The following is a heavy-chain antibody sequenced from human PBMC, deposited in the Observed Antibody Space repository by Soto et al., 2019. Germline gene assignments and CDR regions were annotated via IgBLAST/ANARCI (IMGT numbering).Heavy chain of an antibody. CDR2: IDPSDSYT. CDR1: GYSFTSYW. D-gene: IGHD1-26*01. V-gene: IGHV5-10-1*01. Sequence: PGESLKISCKGSGYSFTSYWISWVRQMPGKGLEWMGRIDPSDSYTNYSPSFQGHVTISADKSISTAYLQWSSLKASDTAMYYCARRSGSYYHYYYYGMDVWGQGTTVTVS. J-gene: IGHJ6*02. CDR3: ARRSGSYYHYYYYGMDV.